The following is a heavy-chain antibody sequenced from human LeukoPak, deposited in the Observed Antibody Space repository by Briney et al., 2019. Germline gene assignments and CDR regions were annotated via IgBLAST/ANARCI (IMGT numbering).Heavy chain of an antibody. CDR2: IKQDGSET. D-gene: IGHD2-15*01. CDR1: GFTFSNSW. CDR3: ARGRAAFDP. V-gene: IGHV3-7*01. J-gene: IGHJ5*02. Sequence: GGSLRLSCAASGFTFSNSWMTWVRQAPGKGLEWVANIKQDGSETSYVDSMKGRFTISRDNAKNSLYLQMNSLRAEDTAVYYCARGRAAFDPWGQGTLVTVSS.